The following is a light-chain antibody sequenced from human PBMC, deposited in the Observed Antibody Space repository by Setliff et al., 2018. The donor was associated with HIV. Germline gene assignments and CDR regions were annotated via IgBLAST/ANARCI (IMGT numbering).Light chain of an antibody. J-gene: IGLJ1*01. CDR2: DVS. CDR1: SSDIGSYNY. Sequence: QSVLTQPRSVSGSPGQSVTFSCTGSSSDIGSYNYVSWYQQHPGEAPKLVIYDVSRRPSGVPDRFSGSKSGNTASLTISRLQAEDEADYYCCSYTNSSTYVFGTGTKV. CDR3: CSYTNSSTYV. V-gene: IGLV2-11*01.